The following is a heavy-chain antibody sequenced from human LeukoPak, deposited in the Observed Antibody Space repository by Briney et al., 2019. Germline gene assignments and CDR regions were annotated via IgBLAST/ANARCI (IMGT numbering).Heavy chain of an antibody. CDR3: AKRNLRAVAPGY. Sequence: GGSLRLSCAASGSTFSSFDMSWVRQAPGKGLEGVSAISGGGGSTYYADSVKGRFTISRDNSKNTLYLQMNSLRAEDTAIYYCAKRNLRAVAPGYWGRGTLVAVSS. CDR2: ISGGGGST. CDR1: GSTFSSFD. D-gene: IGHD6-19*01. J-gene: IGHJ4*02. V-gene: IGHV3-23*01.